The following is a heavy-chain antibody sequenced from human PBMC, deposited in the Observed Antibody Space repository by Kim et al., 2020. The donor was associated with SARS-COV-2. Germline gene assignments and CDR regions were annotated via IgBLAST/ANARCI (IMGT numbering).Heavy chain of an antibody. CDR2: ISSSSTI. D-gene: IGHD3-10*01. Sequence: GGSLRLSCAASGFTFSSYSMNWVRQAPGKGLEWVSYISSSSTIYYADSVKGRFTISRDNAKNSLYLQMNSLRAEDTAVYYCTPLTGPPQHIRWFGEGDWFDSWGRGTLVTVSS. J-gene: IGHJ5*01. V-gene: IGHV3-48*04. CDR1: GFTFSSYS. CDR3: TPLTGPPQHIRWFGEGDWFDS.